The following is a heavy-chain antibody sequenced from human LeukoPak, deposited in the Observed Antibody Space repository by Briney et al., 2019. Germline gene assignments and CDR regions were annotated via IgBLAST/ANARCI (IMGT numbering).Heavy chain of an antibody. CDR2: ISSSGSTI. Sequence: GGSLRLSCAASGFTFSSYEMNWVRQAPGKGLEWVSYISSSGSTIYYADSVKGRFTISRDNAKNSLYLQMNSLGAEDTAVYYCASAAVVVVAATDYWGQGTLVTVSS. CDR3: ASAAVVVVAATDY. D-gene: IGHD2-15*01. J-gene: IGHJ4*02. V-gene: IGHV3-48*03. CDR1: GFTFSSYE.